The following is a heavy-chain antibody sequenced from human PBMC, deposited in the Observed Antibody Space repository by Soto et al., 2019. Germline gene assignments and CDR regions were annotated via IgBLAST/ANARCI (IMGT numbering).Heavy chain of an antibody. Sequence: PSETLSLTCAVSGGSISSGGYSWSWIRQPPGKGLEWIGYIYHSGSTYYNPSLKSRATISVDRSKNQFSLKLSSVTAADTAVYYCARESGAAAISPWGQGTLVTVSS. J-gene: IGHJ5*02. D-gene: IGHD2-2*01. CDR3: ARESGAAAISP. CDR2: IYHSGST. V-gene: IGHV4-30-2*01. CDR1: GGSISSGGYS.